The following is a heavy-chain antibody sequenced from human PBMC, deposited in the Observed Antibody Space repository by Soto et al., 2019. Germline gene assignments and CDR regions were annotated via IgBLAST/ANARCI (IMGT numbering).Heavy chain of an antibody. J-gene: IGHJ5*02. CDR3: ASSRGGYYYDSSGYHNNWFDP. D-gene: IGHD3-22*01. CDR2: IIPIFGTA. Sequence: SVKVSCKASGGTFSSYAIRWVRQAPGQGLEWMGGIIPIFGTANYAQKFQGRVTITADESTSTAYMELSSLRSEDTAVYYCASSRGGYYYDSSGYHNNWFDPWGQGTLVTVSS. CDR1: GGTFSSYA. V-gene: IGHV1-69*13.